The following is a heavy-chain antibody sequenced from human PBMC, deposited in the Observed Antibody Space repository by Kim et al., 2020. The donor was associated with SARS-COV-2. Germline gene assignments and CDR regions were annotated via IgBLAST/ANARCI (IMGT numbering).Heavy chain of an antibody. V-gene: IGHV3-74*01. CDR2: ISNDGSTT. CDR1: GFTFSSYW. D-gene: IGHD3-3*01. Sequence: GGSLRLSCAASGFTFSSYWMHWVRQAPGKGQVWVSHISNDGSTTTYADSVKGRFTISRDNAKNTLYLQVNSLRDEDTTVYYCARGLGRFQFDYWGQGTLVTVSS. J-gene: IGHJ4*02. CDR3: ARGLGRFQFDY.